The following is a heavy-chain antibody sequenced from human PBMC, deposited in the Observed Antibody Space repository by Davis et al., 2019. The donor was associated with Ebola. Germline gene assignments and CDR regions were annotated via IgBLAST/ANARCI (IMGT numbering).Heavy chain of an antibody. D-gene: IGHD3-10*01. CDR3: AREEGLWFGESYYYYGMDV. CDR1: GGSISSSNW. V-gene: IGHV4-4*02. CDR2: INHSGST. J-gene: IGHJ6*02. Sequence: SETLSLTCAVSGGSISSSNWWSWVRQPPGKGLEWIGEINHSGSTNYNPSLKSRVTISVDTSKNQFSLKLSSVTAADTAVYYCAREEGLWFGESYYYYGMDVWGQGTTVTVSS.